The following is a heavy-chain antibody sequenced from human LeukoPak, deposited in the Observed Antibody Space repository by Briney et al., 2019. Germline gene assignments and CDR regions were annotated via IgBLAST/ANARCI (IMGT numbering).Heavy chain of an antibody. J-gene: IGHJ4*02. CDR1: GFTFNNYA. D-gene: IGHD6-19*01. CDR3: GKTTTGYSSGRYPGWPVDY. V-gene: IGHV3-23*01. Sequence: GGSLRLSCVASGFTFNNYAMYWVRQAPGKGLEGVSGMFGNGGSAHYADSVKGRFTISRDSSKNTVYLQINSLRVEDTAVYYCGKTTTGYSSGRYPGWPVDYWGQGSLVTVSS. CDR2: MFGNGGSA.